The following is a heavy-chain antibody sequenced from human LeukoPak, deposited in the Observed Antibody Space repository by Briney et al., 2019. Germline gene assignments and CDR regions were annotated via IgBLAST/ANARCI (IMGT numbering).Heavy chain of an antibody. J-gene: IGHJ4*02. CDR3: ARHTMVRGHGY. CDR2: INHSGST. CDR1: GGSFSGYY. D-gene: IGHD3-10*01. V-gene: IGHV4-34*01. Sequence: PSETLSLTCAVYGGSFSGYYWSWIRQPPGKGLEWIGEINHSGSTNYNPSLKSRVTISVDTSKNQFSLKLSSVTAADAAVYYCARHTMVRGHGYWGQGTLVTVSS.